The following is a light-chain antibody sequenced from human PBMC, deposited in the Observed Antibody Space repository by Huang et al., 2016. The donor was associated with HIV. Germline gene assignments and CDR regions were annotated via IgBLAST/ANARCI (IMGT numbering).Light chain of an antibody. Sequence: EIVLTQSPGALSLSPGERATLSCRASQNISSDYLAWYQQKPGQAPSLLIYGASRRGTGVPDSFSGSGSGTEFTLTITRLGPEDCAVFFCQQYDSSPTTFGQGTNLEIK. J-gene: IGKJ2*01. V-gene: IGKV3-20*01. CDR3: QQYDSSPTT. CDR1: QNISSDY. CDR2: GAS.